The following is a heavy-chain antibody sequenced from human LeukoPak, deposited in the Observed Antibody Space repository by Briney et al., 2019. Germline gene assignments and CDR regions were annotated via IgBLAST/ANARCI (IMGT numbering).Heavy chain of an antibody. Sequence: GGSLRLSCAASGFTFSSYAMTWVRQAPGKGLEWVSGISYSGGSTYYAGSVKGQFTISRDNSKNTLYLQMNSLKTEDTAVYYCTTDESDSGYDYGYWGQGTLVTVSS. J-gene: IGHJ4*02. D-gene: IGHD5-12*01. CDR2: ISYSGGST. CDR1: GFTFSSYA. V-gene: IGHV3-23*01. CDR3: TTDESDSGYDYGY.